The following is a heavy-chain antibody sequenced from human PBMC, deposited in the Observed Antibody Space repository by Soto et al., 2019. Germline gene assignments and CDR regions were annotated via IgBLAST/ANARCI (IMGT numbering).Heavy chain of an antibody. V-gene: IGHV1-69*13. CDR3: ARGVHYASRCYYYFY. D-gene: IGHD3-22*01. Sequence: SVKASCNASGGTFSSYAIDWVRQAPGQGLEWMGGITPVFGTANYAPKFQGRITITADESTSTAYMELRSLRSEDTAVYYCARGVHYASRCYYYFYWGQGTPVTASS. CDR1: GGTFSSYA. CDR2: ITPVFGTA. J-gene: IGHJ4*02.